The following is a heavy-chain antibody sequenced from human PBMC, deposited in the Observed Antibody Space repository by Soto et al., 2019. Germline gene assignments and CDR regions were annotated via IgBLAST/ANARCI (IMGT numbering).Heavy chain of an antibody. CDR3: ARSHNYYYYGFDV. V-gene: IGHV4-61*01. Sequence: LSITLTFSGDHVGRDYYFVSSCRQSPGKRLEWIAYIYYSGSTNYNPSLKSRATISVDTSKSQVSLTLTSMTAADAAIYYCARSHNYYYYGFDVWGQGTAVSVSS. J-gene: IGHJ6*02. CDR1: GDHVGRDYYF. D-gene: IGHD3-10*01. CDR2: IYYSGST.